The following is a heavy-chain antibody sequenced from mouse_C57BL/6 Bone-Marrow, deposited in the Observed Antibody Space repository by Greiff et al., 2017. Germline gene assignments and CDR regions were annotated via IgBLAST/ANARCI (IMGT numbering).Heavy chain of an antibody. CDR2: IDPSDSYT. Sequence: VQLQQPGAELVRPGTSVKLSCKASGYTFTSYWMHWVKQRPGQGLEWIGVIDPSDSYTNYNQKFKGKATLTVDTSSSTAYMQLSSLTSEDSAVYYCARGYSSFAYWGQGTLVTVSA. V-gene: IGHV1-59*01. CDR1: GYTFTSYW. J-gene: IGHJ3*01. CDR3: ARGYSSFAY. D-gene: IGHD2-5*01.